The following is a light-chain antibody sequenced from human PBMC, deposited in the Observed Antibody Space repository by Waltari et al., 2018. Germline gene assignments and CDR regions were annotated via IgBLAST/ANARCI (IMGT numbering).Light chain of an antibody. CDR2: GAY. CDR3: LQYNDWPPWT. J-gene: IGKJ1*01. Sequence: EIVMTQSPATLSVSPGERATLSCRASQSVSSNLAWYQQKPGQAPRLLIFGAYTRATDIPARFSGSGSGTEFTLTINSLQSEDFAVYYCLQYNDWPPWTFGQGTKVEIK. CDR1: QSVSSN. V-gene: IGKV3-15*01.